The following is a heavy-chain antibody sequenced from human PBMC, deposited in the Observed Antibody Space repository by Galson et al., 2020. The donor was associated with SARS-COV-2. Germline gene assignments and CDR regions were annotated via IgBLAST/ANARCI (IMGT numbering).Heavy chain of an antibody. J-gene: IGHJ6*02. D-gene: IGHD2-15*01. Sequence: FQERVTITRDMSTSTAYMELSSLRSEDTAVYYCAADPLLGMDVWGQGTTVTVSS. CDR3: AADPLLGMDV. V-gene: IGHV1-58*01.